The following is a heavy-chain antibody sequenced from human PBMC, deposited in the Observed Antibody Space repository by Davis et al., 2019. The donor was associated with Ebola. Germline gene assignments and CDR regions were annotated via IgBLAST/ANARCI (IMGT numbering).Heavy chain of an antibody. D-gene: IGHD6-19*01. CDR3: ARSLYSSLTHAAY. Sequence: MPSETLSLTCTVSGDSISAYYWSWIRQPPGKGLEWIGNIYYTGSTNYNPSLRGPVTMSVDTSLNQFSLKLSSVTAADTAVYYCARSLYSSLTHAAYWGQGALVTVSS. V-gene: IGHV4-59*01. CDR1: GDSISAYY. J-gene: IGHJ4*02. CDR2: IYYTGST.